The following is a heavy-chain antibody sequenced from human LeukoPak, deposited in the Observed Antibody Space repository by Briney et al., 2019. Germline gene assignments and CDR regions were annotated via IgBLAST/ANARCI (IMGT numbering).Heavy chain of an antibody. CDR2: INPDNGDT. D-gene: IGHD5-24*01. CDR3: ARDMADY. V-gene: IGHV1-2*02. J-gene: IGHJ4*02. Sequence: ASVKVSCKASAYTFTDYYIHWVRQAPGQGLEWMGWINPDNGDTDYAQKFQGRVTMTRDTSITTAYMELTSLISDDTAVYYCARDMADYWGPGTLVTVSS. CDR1: AYTFTDYY.